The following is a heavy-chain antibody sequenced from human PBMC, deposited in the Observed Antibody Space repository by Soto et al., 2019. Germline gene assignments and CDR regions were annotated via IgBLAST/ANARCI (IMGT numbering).Heavy chain of an antibody. V-gene: IGHV4-30-4*01. CDR1: GGSISSGDYY. Sequence: PSETLSLTCTVSGGSISSGDYYWSWIRQPPGKGLEWIGYIYHSGSTYYNPSLKSRATISVDTSKNQFSLKLSSVTAADTAVYYCARSTIFGVVHYDYWGLGTLVTVSS. CDR2: IYHSGST. D-gene: IGHD3-3*01. CDR3: ARSTIFGVVHYDY. J-gene: IGHJ4*02.